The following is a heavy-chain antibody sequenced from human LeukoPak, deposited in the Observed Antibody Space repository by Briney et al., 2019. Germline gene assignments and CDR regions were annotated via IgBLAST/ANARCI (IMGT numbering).Heavy chain of an antibody. CDR2: ISYDGGKK. CDR1: GFTFSSHD. J-gene: IGHJ3*02. CDR3: ARVGQLVNDAFDI. V-gene: IGHV3-30*03. Sequence: GRSLRLSCAASGFTFSSHDMHWVRQAPGKGLEWVSIISYDGGKKDYADSVKGRFTISRDNSKNTLYLQMNSLRAEDTAVYYCARVGQLVNDAFDIWGQGTMVTVSS. D-gene: IGHD6-13*01.